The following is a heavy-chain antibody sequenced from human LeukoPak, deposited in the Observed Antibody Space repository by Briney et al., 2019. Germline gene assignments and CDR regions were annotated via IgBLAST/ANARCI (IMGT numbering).Heavy chain of an antibody. CDR3: ARDLSYLGYPSFDY. Sequence: SVKVSCKASGGTFSSYAISWVRQAPGQGLEWMGGIIPIFGTANYAQKFQGRGTITADESTSTAYMELSSLRSEDTAVYYCARDLSYLGYPSFDYWGQGTLVTVSS. CDR2: IIPIFGTA. CDR1: GGTFSSYA. D-gene: IGHD2/OR15-2a*01. V-gene: IGHV1-69*01. J-gene: IGHJ4*02.